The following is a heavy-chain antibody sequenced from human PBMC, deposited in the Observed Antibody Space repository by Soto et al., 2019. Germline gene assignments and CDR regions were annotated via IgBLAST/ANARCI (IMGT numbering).Heavy chain of an antibody. D-gene: IGHD5-18*01. CDR2: IYYSGST. CDR3: ARLPRHTGAFDS. V-gene: IGHV4-59*08. CDR1: GGSISSYY. Sequence: SETLSLTCTVSGGSISSYYWSWIRQPPGKGLEWIGYIYYSGSTNYNPSLKSRVTISVDTSKNQFSLKLSSVTAADTAVYYCARLPRHTGAFDSCGQGPLVTSPQ. J-gene: IGHJ4*02.